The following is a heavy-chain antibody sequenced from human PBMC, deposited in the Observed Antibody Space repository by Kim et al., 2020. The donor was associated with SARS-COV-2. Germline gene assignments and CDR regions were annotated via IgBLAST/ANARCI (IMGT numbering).Heavy chain of an antibody. J-gene: IGHJ6*02. CDR1: GFTFSSYS. Sequence: GGSLRLSCAASGFTFSSYSMNWVRQAPGKGLEWVSSISSSSYIYYADSVKGRFTISRDNAKNSLYLQMNSLRAEDTAVYYCARDSFSYGGDDYYYGMDVWGQGTTVTVSS. D-gene: IGHD5-18*01. CDR3: ARDSFSYGGDDYYYGMDV. CDR2: ISSSSYI. V-gene: IGHV3-21*01.